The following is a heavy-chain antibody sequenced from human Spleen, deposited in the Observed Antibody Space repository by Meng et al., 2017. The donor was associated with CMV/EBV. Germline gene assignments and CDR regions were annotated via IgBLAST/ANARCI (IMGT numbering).Heavy chain of an antibody. D-gene: IGHD3-3*01. CDR3: ARGRGFLEWLYWYFDL. V-gene: IGHV4-34*01. Sequence: GSVRLSCAVYGGSFSGYYWSWIRRPPGKGLEWIGEINHSGSTNYNPSLKSRVTISEDASKNQFSLKLTSVTTADTAVYYCARGRGFLEWLYWYFDLWGRGTLVTVSS. CDR2: INHSGST. CDR1: GGSFSGYY. J-gene: IGHJ2*01.